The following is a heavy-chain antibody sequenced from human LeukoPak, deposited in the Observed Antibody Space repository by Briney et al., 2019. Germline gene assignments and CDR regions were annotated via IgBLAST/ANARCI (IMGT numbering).Heavy chain of an antibody. CDR3: ARGRGGSYHY. V-gene: IGHV3-74*01. Sequence: GGSLRLSCAASGFTFSNDWMHWVRQAPGKGLVWVSRINTDGSTTTYADSVKGRFTISRDNAKNTLYLQMNSLRVEDKAVYYCARGRGGSYHYWGQGTLVTVSS. CDR1: GFTFSNDW. CDR2: INTDGSTT. J-gene: IGHJ4*02. D-gene: IGHD1-26*01.